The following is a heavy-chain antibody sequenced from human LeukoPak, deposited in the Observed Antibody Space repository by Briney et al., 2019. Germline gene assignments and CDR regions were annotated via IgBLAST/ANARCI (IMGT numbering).Heavy chain of an antibody. V-gene: IGHV1-18*01. Sequence: ASVKVSCKPSGYTFTSYGISWVRQAPGQGLEWMGWISAYNGNTNYAQKLQGRVTMTTDTSTSTAYMELRSLRSDDTAVYYCARTRNYCSSTSCYTPGDYYYYMDVWGKGTTVTVSS. D-gene: IGHD2-2*02. CDR1: GYTFTSYG. J-gene: IGHJ6*03. CDR3: ARTRNYCSSTSCYTPGDYYYYMDV. CDR2: ISAYNGNT.